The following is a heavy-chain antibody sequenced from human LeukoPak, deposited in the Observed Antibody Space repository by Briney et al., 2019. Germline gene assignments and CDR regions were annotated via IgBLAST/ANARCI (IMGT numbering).Heavy chain of an antibody. CDR3: AAGGDIAKGGNY. V-gene: IGHV4-31*03. CDR2: IHFSGTV. CDR1: GASISGTSYY. Sequence: SETLSLTCTVSGASISGTSYYWTWTRHHPREGLDWLGFIHFSGTVYYNPSLISRLIISADTSKNQMSLKLSSVTAADTAVYYCAAGGDIAKGGNYWGQGTQVTVSS. J-gene: IGHJ4*02. D-gene: IGHD5-18*01.